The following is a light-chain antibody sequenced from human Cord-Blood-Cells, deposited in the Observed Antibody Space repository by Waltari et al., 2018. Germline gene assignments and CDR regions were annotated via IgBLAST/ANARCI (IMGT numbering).Light chain of an antibody. Sequence: QSALTQPASVSGSPGQSITISCTGTSSDVGGYNYVSWYQQHPGKAPKLMIYEVSNWPAGVSNRFSGSKSGNTASLTISGVQAEDEADYYCSSYTSSSTLVVFGGGTKLTVL. CDR2: EVS. V-gene: IGLV2-14*01. CDR1: SSDVGGYNY. J-gene: IGLJ2*01. CDR3: SSYTSSSTLVV.